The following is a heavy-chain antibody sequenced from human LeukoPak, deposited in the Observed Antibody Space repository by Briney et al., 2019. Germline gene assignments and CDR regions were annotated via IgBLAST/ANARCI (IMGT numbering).Heavy chain of an antibody. CDR3: ARGADYGDYPRVFDS. D-gene: IGHD4-17*01. J-gene: IGHJ4*02. Sequence: PGGSLRLSCAASGFTFRNDALHWVRQAPGKGLEWVSVISSGGSVKYYVDSVEGRFRISRDDSKNTLYLQMNSLRPEDTAMYYCARGADYGDYPRVFDSWGQGTLVTVSS. CDR1: GFTFRNDA. CDR2: ISSGGSVK. V-gene: IGHV3-30*04.